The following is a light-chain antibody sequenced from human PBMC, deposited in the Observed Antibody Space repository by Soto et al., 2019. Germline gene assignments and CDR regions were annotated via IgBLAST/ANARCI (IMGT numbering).Light chain of an antibody. J-gene: IGKJ1*01. CDR2: AAS. V-gene: IGKV1-39*01. Sequence: DIQMTQSPSFLSASVGGRVSITCRASQSVTNYLNWYQQKPGKAPKLLIFAASSLQSGVPSRFSGSGSGTDFTLTVTNLQPEDFATYYCQQSDSLPPPFGQGTKVDIK. CDR1: QSVTNY. CDR3: QQSDSLPPP.